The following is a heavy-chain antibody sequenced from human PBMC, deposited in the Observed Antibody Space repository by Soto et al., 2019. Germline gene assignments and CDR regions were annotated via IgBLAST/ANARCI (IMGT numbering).Heavy chain of an antibody. J-gene: IGHJ4*02. V-gene: IGHV3-73*01. Sequence: EVQLVESGGGLVQPGGSLKLSCAASGFTFSGSAIHWVRQASGKGLEWVGRIRTKPKSYATAYAASVEGRFTISRDDSKNTAYLQMNSLRTEDTAVYYCARPNSLEWLYDYWGQGTLVTVSS. D-gene: IGHD3-3*01. CDR3: ARPNSLEWLYDY. CDR1: GFTFSGSA. CDR2: IRTKPKSYAT.